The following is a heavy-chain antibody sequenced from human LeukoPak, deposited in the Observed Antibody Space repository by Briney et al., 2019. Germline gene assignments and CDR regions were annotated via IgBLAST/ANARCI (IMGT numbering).Heavy chain of an antibody. CDR2: IYSGGGT. CDR3: ARDRDYYDSSGYHY. V-gene: IGHV3-53*01. CDR1: EFTVSSNY. D-gene: IGHD3-22*01. Sequence: GGSLRLSCAASEFTVSSNYMSWVRQAPGKGLEWVSTIYSGGGTYYADSVKGRFTISRDNSRNALYLQMNSLRAEDTAVYYCARDRDYYDSSGYHYWGQGTLVTVSS. J-gene: IGHJ4*02.